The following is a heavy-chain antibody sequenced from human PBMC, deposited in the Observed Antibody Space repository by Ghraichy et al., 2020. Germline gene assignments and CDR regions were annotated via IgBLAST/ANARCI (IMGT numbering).Heavy chain of an antibody. CDR3: ARAYRAATVVAATPAY. J-gene: IGHJ4*02. CDR1: GFTFSSYS. Sequence: GGSLRLSCAASGFTFSSYSMNWVRQAPGKGLEWVSSISSSSSYIYYADSVKGRFTISRDNAKNSLYLQMNSLRAEDTAVYYCARAYRAATVVAATPAYWGQGTLVTVSS. CDR2: ISSSSSYI. D-gene: IGHD2-15*01. V-gene: IGHV3-21*01.